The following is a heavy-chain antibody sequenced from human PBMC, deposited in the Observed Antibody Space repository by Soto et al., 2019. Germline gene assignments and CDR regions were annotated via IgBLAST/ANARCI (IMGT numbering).Heavy chain of an antibody. Sequence: EVPLLESGGGLVQPGGSLRLSCAASGFTFSSYAMSWVRQAPGKALEWVSAISGSGGSTYYADSVKGRFTISRDNSKNTLYLQMNSLRAEDTAVYYCAKEGGYGSSTSCYGRVYYWGQGTLVTVSS. CDR3: AKEGGYGSSTSCYGRVYY. V-gene: IGHV3-23*01. CDR1: GFTFSSYA. J-gene: IGHJ4*02. D-gene: IGHD2-2*03. CDR2: ISGSGGST.